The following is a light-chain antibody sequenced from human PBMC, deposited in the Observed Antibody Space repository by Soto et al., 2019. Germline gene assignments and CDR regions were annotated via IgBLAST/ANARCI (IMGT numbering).Light chain of an antibody. Sequence: EIVMTQSPATLSVSPGERATLSCRASQSVSSNLAWYQQKPGQAPRLLIYGASTRATGISARFSGSGSGTEFTLTISSLQSEDFAVYYCQQYNNRPTFGPGTKVDIK. V-gene: IGKV3-15*01. J-gene: IGKJ3*01. CDR2: GAS. CDR1: QSVSSN. CDR3: QQYNNRPT.